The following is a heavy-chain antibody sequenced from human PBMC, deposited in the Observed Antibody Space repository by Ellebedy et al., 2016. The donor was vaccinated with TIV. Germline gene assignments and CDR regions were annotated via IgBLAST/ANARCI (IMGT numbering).Heavy chain of an antibody. V-gene: IGHV3-48*02. CDR1: GNTFSSYN. J-gene: IGHJ2*01. CDR3: VRDGGRDGYTYWYFDL. D-gene: IGHD5-24*01. CDR2: ISTTSSNI. Sequence: GESLKISCAASGNTFSSYNMNWVRQAPGKGLQWVSYISTTSSNIYYADSVKGRFTISRDNAKNSLTLQMDSLRDEDTAVYYCVRDGGRDGYTYWYFDLWGRGTLVTLSS.